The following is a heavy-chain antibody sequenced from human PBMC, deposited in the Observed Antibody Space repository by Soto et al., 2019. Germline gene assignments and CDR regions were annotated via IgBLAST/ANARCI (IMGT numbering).Heavy chain of an antibody. CDR3: ARGIAYCSSINCNSPRRLPFDS. Sequence: QVQLQQWGAGLLKPSETLSLTCAVYGGSFSGYYWTWIGQSPEKGLEWIGEVNHSGTTYYNPSLKTQVTLSIPTPKNQFSRKMGSVTAADTAAYYCARGIAYCSSINCNSPRRLPFDSWAQGPLVTVSS. CDR2: VNHSGTT. V-gene: IGHV4-34*01. D-gene: IGHD2-2*01. J-gene: IGHJ4*02. CDR1: GGSFSGYY.